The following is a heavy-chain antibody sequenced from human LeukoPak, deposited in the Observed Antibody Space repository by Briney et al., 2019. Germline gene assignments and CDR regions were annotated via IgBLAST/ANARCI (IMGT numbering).Heavy chain of an antibody. J-gene: IGHJ6*03. CDR1: GDSISSSSSY. CDR2: IYYSGST. D-gene: IGHD2-2*01. V-gene: IGHV4-39*01. CDR3: ARHVCSSTSCYTFERNYHYYYMDV. Sequence: SETLSLTCTVSGDSISSSSSYWGWIRQPPGEGLEWIGSIYYSGSTYYNPSLKSRVTISVDTSKNQFSLKLSSVTAADTAVYYCARHVCSSTSCYTFERNYHYYYMDVWGKGTTVTISS.